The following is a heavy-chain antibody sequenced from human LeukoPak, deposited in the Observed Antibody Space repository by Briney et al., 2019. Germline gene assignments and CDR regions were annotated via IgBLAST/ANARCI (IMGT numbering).Heavy chain of an antibody. CDR3: TTYYYDSSGYPRRFDP. D-gene: IGHD3-22*01. CDR1: GGTFSSYA. V-gene: IGHV1-69*01. Sequence: SVKVSCKASGGTFSSYAISWVRQAPGQGLEWMGGIIPIFGTANYAQKFQGRVTITADESTSTAYMELSSLRSEDTAVYYCTTYYYDSSGYPRRFDPWSQGTLVTVSS. CDR2: IIPIFGTA. J-gene: IGHJ5*02.